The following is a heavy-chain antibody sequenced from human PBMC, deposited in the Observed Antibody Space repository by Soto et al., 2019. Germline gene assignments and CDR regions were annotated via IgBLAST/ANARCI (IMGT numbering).Heavy chain of an antibody. J-gene: IGHJ4*02. D-gene: IGHD1-26*01. Sequence: GASVKVSCKTSGYTFTNNDVCWVRQAPGQGLEWMGWISPYSGKTNYARKFRDRVTMTADTSTSTVYMELRSLRSDDTAVYYCARGDSGSYYVAGDKYEIDYWGQGTLVTVSS. CDR2: ISPYSGKT. V-gene: IGHV1-18*01. CDR3: ARGDSGSYYVAGDKYEIDY. CDR1: GYTFTNND.